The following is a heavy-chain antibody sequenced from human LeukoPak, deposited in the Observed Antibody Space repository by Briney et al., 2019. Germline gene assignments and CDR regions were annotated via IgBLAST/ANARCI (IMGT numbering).Heavy chain of an antibody. CDR1: GFTFSSCG. V-gene: IGHV3-30*18. CDR2: ISYDGSNK. CDR3: AKARAYMVGYFDY. D-gene: IGHD4/OR15-4a*01. Sequence: GGSLRLSCAASGFTFSSCGMHWVRQAPGKGLEWVAVISYDGSNKYYADSVKGRFTISRDNSKNTLYLQMNSLRAEDTAVYYCAKARAYMVGYFDYWGQGTLVTVSS. J-gene: IGHJ4*02.